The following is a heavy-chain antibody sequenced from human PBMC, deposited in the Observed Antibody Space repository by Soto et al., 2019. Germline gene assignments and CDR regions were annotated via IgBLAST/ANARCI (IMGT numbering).Heavy chain of an antibody. CDR1: RFTFSDYG. CDR3: ARDRGADAPVDF. J-gene: IGHJ4*02. CDR2: IWPDGLKK. Sequence: QVQLVESGGGVVQPERSLRLSCVASRFTFSDYGMHWVRQAPGKGLEWVAVIWPDGLKKDYVDSVKGRFTISRDNSKTTLYLQMNSLRVEDTATYYGARDRGADAPVDFWGQGTLVTVSS. V-gene: IGHV3-33*01.